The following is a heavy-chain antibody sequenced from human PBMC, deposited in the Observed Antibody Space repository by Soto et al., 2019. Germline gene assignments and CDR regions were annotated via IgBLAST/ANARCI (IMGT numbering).Heavy chain of an antibody. Sequence: QVLLAESGGGVVQPGGSLRLSCAASGFTFSHYAMHWVRQAPGKGLEWVSVISYDGYNKYYVDSVRGRFTISRDNSENTLYMKLDSLRAKDTAVYFCAKDATSMIVPIGNYSMGVWGNGNPVTVSS. CDR2: ISYDGYNK. CDR1: GFTFSHYA. J-gene: IGHJ6*03. CDR3: AKDATSMIVPIGNYSMGV. D-gene: IGHD3-16*01. V-gene: IGHV3-30*18.